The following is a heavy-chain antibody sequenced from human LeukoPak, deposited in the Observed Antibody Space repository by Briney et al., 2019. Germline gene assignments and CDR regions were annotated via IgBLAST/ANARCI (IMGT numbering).Heavy chain of an antibody. CDR1: GFPFGSFS. Sequence: PGGSLRLSCVASGFPFGSFSMNWVRQAPGKGLEWVSSISSSSTYIYYADSVKGRFTISRDNAKNSLYLQLSSLRAEDTAVYYCAKSTGYSTTGRDFNSWGRGTLVTVSS. D-gene: IGHD6-13*01. J-gene: IGHJ4*02. CDR3: AKSTGYSTTGRDFNS. CDR2: ISSSSTYI. V-gene: IGHV3-21*04.